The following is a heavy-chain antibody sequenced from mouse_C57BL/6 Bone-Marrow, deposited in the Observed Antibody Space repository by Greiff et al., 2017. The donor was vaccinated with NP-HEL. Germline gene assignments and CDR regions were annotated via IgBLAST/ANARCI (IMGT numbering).Heavy chain of an antibody. CDR3: ARHPYGNYTWFAY. D-gene: IGHD2-1*01. V-gene: IGHV5-9*01. J-gene: IGHJ3*01. Sequence: EVKLMESGGGLVKPGGSLKLSCAASGFTFSSYTMSWVRQTPEKRLEWVATISGGGGNTYYPDSVKGRFTISRDNAKNTLYLQMSSLRSEDTALYYCARHPYGNYTWFAYGGQGTLVTVSA. CDR1: GFTFSSYT. CDR2: ISGGGGNT.